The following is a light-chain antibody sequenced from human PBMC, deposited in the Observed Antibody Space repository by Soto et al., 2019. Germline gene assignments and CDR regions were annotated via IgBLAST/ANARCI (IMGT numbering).Light chain of an antibody. CDR1: QSVSNNY. CDR3: QQYGNAPWT. J-gene: IGKJ1*01. CDR2: AAS. Sequence: EIVLTHSPGTLSLSPWEIATLSCRASQSVSNNYLAWYQQKPGQPPRLLIYAASSRATGIPDRLSGSGSGTDFTLTISRLEPEDLAVYYCQQYGNAPWTFGQGTKVDIK. V-gene: IGKV3-20*01.